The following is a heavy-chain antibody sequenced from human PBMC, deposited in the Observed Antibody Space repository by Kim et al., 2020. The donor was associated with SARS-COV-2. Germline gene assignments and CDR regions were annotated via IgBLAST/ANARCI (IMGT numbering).Heavy chain of an antibody. J-gene: IGHJ5*02. CDR3: ARDLGYSAGSAWYTPYDH. Sequence: GGSLRLSCAASGFTFSMYWMAWVRQAPGKGLEWVAQIRGDEGQKYYMDSVKGRFTISRDNAQSSLFLQMDSLGAEDTAMYYCARDLGYSAGSAWYTPYDHWGQGTLVTVSS. CDR1: GFTFSMYW. V-gene: IGHV3-7*01. CDR2: IRGDEGQK. D-gene: IGHD2-8*02.